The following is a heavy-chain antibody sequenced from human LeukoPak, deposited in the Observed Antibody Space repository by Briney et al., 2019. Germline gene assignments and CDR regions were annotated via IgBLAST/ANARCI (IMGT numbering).Heavy chain of an antibody. CDR2: INHSGST. CDR3: ARPIVVVPLRAFDI. J-gene: IGHJ3*02. CDR1: GGSISSYY. V-gene: IGHV4-34*01. Sequence: SETLSLTCTVSGGSISSYYWSWIRQPAGKGLEWIGEINHSGSTNYNPSLKSRVTISVDTSKNQFSLKLSSVTVADTAVYYCARPIVVVPLRAFDIWGQGTMVTVSS. D-gene: IGHD2-21*01.